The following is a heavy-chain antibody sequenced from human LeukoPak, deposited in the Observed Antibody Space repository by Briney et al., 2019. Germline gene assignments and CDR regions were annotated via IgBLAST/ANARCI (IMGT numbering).Heavy chain of an antibody. CDR3: VKDDYSHYGWFRFDC. V-gene: IGHV3-9*01. J-gene: IGHJ5*01. CDR1: GFPFDNYG. CDR2: ISWNSGTM. Sequence: GRSLRLPCAASGFPFDNYGMHWVRLAPGKGIEWLSGISWNSGTMGYGDSVKGRYTTSRDNAKNSLYLQMNSLRPEDTALHFCVKDDYSHYGWFRFDCWGQGTLVSVSS. D-gene: IGHD5-12*01.